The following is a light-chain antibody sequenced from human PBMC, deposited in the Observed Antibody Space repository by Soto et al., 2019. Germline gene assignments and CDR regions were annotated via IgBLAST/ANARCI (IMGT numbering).Light chain of an antibody. J-gene: IGKJ1*01. CDR1: HGISTW. CDR2: DAS. Sequence: NHVTLSPASVSASIGDRVTITCRASHGISTWLAWYQQKPGKAPKLLIYDASTLQSGVPSRYSGSGSGTEFTLTISNLQPDDFATYYCQQYESYSPWTFGQGTKVDIK. CDR3: QQYESYSPWT. V-gene: IGKV1-5*01.